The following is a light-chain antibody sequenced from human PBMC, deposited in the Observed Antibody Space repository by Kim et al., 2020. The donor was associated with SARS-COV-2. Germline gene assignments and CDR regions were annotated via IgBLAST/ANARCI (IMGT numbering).Light chain of an antibody. CDR2: QDS. CDR3: QAWDSSTWV. J-gene: IGLJ3*02. Sequence: SYELTQPPSVSVSPGQTASITCSGDKLGDKYACWYQQKPGQSPVLVIYQDSKRPSGIPERFSCSNSGNTATLTISGTQAMDEADYYCQAWDSSTWVFGGG. V-gene: IGLV3-1*01. CDR1: KLGDKY.